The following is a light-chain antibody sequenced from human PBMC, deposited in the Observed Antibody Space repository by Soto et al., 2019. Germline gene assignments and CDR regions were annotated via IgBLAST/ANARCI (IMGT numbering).Light chain of an antibody. J-gene: IGKJ5*01. CDR1: ESIARH. CDR2: AAS. CDR3: HQTYSTLSIT. Sequence: DIQMTQSPSSLSASVGDRVTITCRASESIARHLNWYQQKPGKAPKLLIYAASSLQNGVPSRFRGGGSGTDFTLTISNLQPEDFANYYCHQTYSTLSITFGQGTRLEIK. V-gene: IGKV1-39*01.